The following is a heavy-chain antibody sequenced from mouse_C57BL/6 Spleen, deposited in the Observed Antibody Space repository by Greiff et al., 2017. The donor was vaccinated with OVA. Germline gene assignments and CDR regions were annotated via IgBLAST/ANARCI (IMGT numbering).Heavy chain of an antibody. V-gene: IGHV5-6*01. J-gene: IGHJ4*01. Sequence: EVKLVESGGDLVKPGGSLKLSCAASGFTFSSYGMSWVRQTPDKRLEWVATISSGGSYTYYPDSVKGRVTISRDNAKNTLYLQMSSLKSEDTAMYYCARQGDAMDYWGQGTSVTVSS. CDR3: ARQGDAMDY. CDR2: ISSGGSYT. CDR1: GFTFSSYG.